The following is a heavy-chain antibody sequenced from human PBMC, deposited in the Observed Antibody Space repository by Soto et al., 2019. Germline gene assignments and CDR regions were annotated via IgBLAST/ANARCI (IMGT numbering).Heavy chain of an antibody. D-gene: IGHD6-13*01. Sequence: GSLRLSCAASGLSFSDSGIHWVRQASGKGLEWVGRIRTKSNHYATAYAASVKGRFTISRDDSRNTAYLQMNSLETEDTAVYYCTRLHFIVEPGINYWGQGTLVTAPQ. CDR2: IRTKSNHYAT. CDR3: TRLHFIVEPGINY. CDR1: GLSFSDSG. V-gene: IGHV3-73*01. J-gene: IGHJ4*02.